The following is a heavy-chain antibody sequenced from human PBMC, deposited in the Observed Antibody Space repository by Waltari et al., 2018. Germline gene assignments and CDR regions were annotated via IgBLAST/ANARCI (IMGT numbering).Heavy chain of an antibody. Sequence: EVQPVESGGGLVKPGGSLRLSCRASGITFSRYWMSWVRQTPGKGLQWVANINYDGSQTYYLDSVKGRFTISRDNAKNSVFLQMNSLRVEDTAVYYCAKSRGFEYWGQGALITVSS. D-gene: IGHD2-2*01. V-gene: IGHV3-7*01. CDR1: GITFSRYW. J-gene: IGHJ4*02. CDR3: AKSRGFEY. CDR2: INYDGSQT.